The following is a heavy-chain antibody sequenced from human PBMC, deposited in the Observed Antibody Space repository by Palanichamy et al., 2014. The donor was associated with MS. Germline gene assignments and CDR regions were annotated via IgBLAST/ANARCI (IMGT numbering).Heavy chain of an antibody. V-gene: IGHV1-2*04. Sequence: QVQLVQSGAEVKKPGASVKVSCKASGYTFTGYYMHWVRQAPGQGLEWMGWINPNSGGTNYAQKFQGWVTMTRDTSISTAYMELSRLRSDDTAVYYCARGGSGLEQLVITSYYFDYWGQGTLVTVSS. D-gene: IGHD6-6*01. CDR1: GYTFTGYY. J-gene: IGHJ4*02. CDR3: ARGGSGLEQLVITSYYFDY. CDR2: INPNSGGT.